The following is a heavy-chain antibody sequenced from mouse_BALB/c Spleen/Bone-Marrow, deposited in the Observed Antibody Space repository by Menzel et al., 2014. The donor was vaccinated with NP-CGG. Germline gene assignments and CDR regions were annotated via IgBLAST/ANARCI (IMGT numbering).Heavy chain of an antibody. Sequence: EVQLQQSGAELVKPGASVKLSCTASGFNIKDTYMHWVKQRPEQGLEWIGRIDPANGNTKYDPKFQGKATITADPSSNTAYLQLSSLTSEDTAVYYCARVYPNAMDYWGQGTSVTVST. CDR1: GFNIKDTY. CDR2: IDPANGNT. J-gene: IGHJ4*01. D-gene: IGHD2-1*01. CDR3: ARVYPNAMDY. V-gene: IGHV14-3*02.